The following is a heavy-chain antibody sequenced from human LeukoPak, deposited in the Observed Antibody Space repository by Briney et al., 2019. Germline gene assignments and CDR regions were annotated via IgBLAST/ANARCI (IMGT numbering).Heavy chain of an antibody. CDR2: SHPINSDT. V-gene: IGHV5-51*01. CDR3: ARHQYYYDSSGNYGWFDS. J-gene: IGHJ5*01. D-gene: IGHD3-22*01. Sequence: GESLKISCKGSGFNFTAYWIAWVRQMPGKGLEGMGISHPINSDTKYSPSLQGQVTISADKSSSTAYLQWNSLKASDTAMYYCARHQYYYDSSGNYGWFDSWGQGTLVTVSS. CDR1: GFNFTAYW.